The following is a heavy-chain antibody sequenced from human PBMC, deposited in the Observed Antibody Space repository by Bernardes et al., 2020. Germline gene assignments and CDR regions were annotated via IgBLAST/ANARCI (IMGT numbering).Heavy chain of an antibody. D-gene: IGHD3-22*01. Sequence: GGSLRLSCAASGFTVSSTYMSLFRQAPGKGLFWVSVIYTRGGTYYADSVKGRFTISRDNSKNTLYLQMNSLRAEDTAVYYCARASSGDYPNRGGQGTLVTVSS. J-gene: IGHJ4*02. CDR1: GFTVSSTY. CDR3: ARASSGDYPNR. CDR2: IYTRGGT. V-gene: IGHV3-53*01.